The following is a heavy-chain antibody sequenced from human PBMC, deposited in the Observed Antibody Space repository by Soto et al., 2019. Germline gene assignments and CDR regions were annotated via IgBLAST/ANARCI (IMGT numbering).Heavy chain of an antibody. CDR1: GFTFSDYY. V-gene: IGHV3-11*06. CDR2: ISSSSSYT. D-gene: IGHD1-1*01. CDR3: ASSLEIYYYGMDV. J-gene: IGHJ6*02. Sequence: QVQLVESGGGLVKPGGSLRLSCAASGFTFSDYYMSWIRQAPGKGLEWVSYISSSSSYTNYADSVKGRFTISRDNAKNSLYLQMNSLRAEDTAVYYCASSLEIYYYGMDVWGQGTTVTVSS.